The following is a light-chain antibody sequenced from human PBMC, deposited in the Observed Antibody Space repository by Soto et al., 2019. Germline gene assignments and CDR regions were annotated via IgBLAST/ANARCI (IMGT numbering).Light chain of an antibody. J-gene: IGKJ1*01. CDR1: QSISTW. Sequence: DIQMTQSPSTLSAAVGDRVTITFRASQSISTWLARYQQKPGKAPNLLIYDASSLQSGVPSRFSGSGSGTEFTLTIRSLQPDDFATYYCQQYNSYRTFGQGTKVDI. CDR3: QQYNSYRT. V-gene: IGKV1-5*01. CDR2: DAS.